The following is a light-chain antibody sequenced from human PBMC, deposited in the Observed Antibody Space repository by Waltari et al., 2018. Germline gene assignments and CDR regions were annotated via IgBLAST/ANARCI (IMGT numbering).Light chain of an antibody. V-gene: IGKV3-11*01. J-gene: IGKJ1*01. CDR2: DAS. Sequence: IVLTQSPATLSLSPGERATLSCRASQSVGTYLAWYQQKPGQAPRLLIYDASSRATGIPIRFSGSGSGTDFTLTISSLEPEDFAVYYCQQRSRWPPWTFGQGTKV. CDR1: QSVGTY. CDR3: QQRSRWPPWT.